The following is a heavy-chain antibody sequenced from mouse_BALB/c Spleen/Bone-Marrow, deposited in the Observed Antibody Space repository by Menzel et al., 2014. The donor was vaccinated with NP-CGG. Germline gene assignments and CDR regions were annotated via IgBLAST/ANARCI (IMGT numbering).Heavy chain of an antibody. V-gene: IGHV4-1*02. D-gene: IGHD2-13*01. J-gene: IGHJ2*01. CDR1: RFDFSRYW. CDR2: INPDSSTI. CDR3: ARVTFPYFDY. Sequence: EVKLVESGGGLVQPGGSLKLSCAASRFDFSRYWMSWVRQAPGKGLEWIGEINPDSSTINYPPSLKDKFIISRDNAKNTLYLQMGKVRSEDTALYYCARVTFPYFDYWGQGTTLTVSS.